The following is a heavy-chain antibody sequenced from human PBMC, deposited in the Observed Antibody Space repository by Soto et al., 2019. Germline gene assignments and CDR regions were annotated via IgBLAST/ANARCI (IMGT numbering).Heavy chain of an antibody. V-gene: IGHV4-34*01. CDR3: ARTSCSGGSCYYYYYYMDV. CDR1: GGSFSGYY. J-gene: IGHJ6*03. CDR2: INHSGST. Sequence: PSETLSLTCAVYGGSFSGYYWSWIRQPPGKGLEWIGEINHSGSTNYNPSLKSRVTISVDTSKNQFSLKLSSVTAADTAVYYCARTSCSGGSCYYYYYYMDVWGKGTTVTVSS. D-gene: IGHD2-15*01.